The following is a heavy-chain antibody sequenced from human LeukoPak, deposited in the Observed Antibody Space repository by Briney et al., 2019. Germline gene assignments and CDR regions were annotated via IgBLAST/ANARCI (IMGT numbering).Heavy chain of an antibody. CDR2: INPNSGGT. CDR3: PRAFGGVPAATDYYYYYMGV. D-gene: IGHD2-2*01. V-gene: IGHV1-2*02. J-gene: IGHJ6*03. CDR1: GYTFTGYC. Sequence: ASVKVSCKASGYTFTGYCMHWVRQAPGQGLEWMGWINPNSGGTNYAQKFQGRVSMTRDTSISTAHMELSRLRSDDTAVYYCPRAFGGVPAATDYYYYYMGVWGKGTTVTVSS.